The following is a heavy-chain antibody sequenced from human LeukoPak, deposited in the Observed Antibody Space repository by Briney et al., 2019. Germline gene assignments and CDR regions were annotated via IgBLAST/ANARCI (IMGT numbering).Heavy chain of an antibody. CDR1: GFTFSTYR. V-gene: IGHV3-21*01. Sequence: GGSLRLSCAASGFTFSTYRMTWVRQVPGKGLEWVSSITGSGYSIYYADSLKGRFTISRDNAKSSLYLQMNSLTAEDTAVYYCATDTSYWGQGTLVTVSS. D-gene: IGHD2-2*02. J-gene: IGHJ4*02. CDR3: ATDTSY. CDR2: ITGSGYSI.